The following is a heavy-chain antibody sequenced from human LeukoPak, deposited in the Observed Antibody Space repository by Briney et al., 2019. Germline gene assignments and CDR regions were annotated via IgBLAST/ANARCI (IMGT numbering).Heavy chain of an antibody. Sequence: SETLSLTCTVSGGSISTYYWSWIRQPPGKGLEYIGYIYYSGSTNYNPSLKSRVSISVDTSKNQFSLNLSSVTAADTAVYYCARDGYGDRNFDYWGQGTLVTVSS. CDR2: IYYSGST. V-gene: IGHV4-59*01. CDR1: GGSISTYY. CDR3: ARDGYGDRNFDY. J-gene: IGHJ4*02. D-gene: IGHD4-17*01.